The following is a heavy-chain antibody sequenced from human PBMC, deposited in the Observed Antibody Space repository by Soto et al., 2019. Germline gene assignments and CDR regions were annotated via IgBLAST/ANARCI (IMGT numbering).Heavy chain of an antibody. CDR3: ARGETYLGV. Sequence: QVQLVQSGAEVKKPGSSVKVSCKTSRDTFNKYAFNWVRQAPGQGLEWMGWIIPIFSSRNYAEKFQGRVTITADDSTSTAYMALRSLRFEDTAVYYCARGETYLGVWGQGPNVTVSS. J-gene: IGHJ6*02. V-gene: IGHV1-69*01. CDR1: RDTFNKYA. CDR2: IIPIFSSR. D-gene: IGHD3-16*01.